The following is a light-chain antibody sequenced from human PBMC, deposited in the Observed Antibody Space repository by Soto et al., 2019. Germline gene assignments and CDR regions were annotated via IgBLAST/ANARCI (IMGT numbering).Light chain of an antibody. CDR1: SSDVGGYNY. J-gene: IGLJ2*01. V-gene: IGLV2-8*01. Sequence: QSALTQPPSASGSPGQSVTISCTGTSSDVGGYNYVSWYQQHPGKAPKLMIYEVSKRPSGVPDCFSGSKSGNTASLTVSGLQAEDEADYYCSSYAGSNNPVVFGGGTKVTVL. CDR3: SSYAGSNNPVV. CDR2: EVS.